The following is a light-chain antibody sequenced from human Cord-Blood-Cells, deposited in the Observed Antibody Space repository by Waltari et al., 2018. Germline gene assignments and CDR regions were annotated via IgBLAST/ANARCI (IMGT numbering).Light chain of an antibody. CDR1: QSVSSSY. CDR3: QQYGSSPT. J-gene: IGKJ1*01. Sequence: EIVLTQSPGTLSLSPGERATFSCRASQSVSSSYLAWYQQKPGQAPRLLIYGASSRATGIPDRFSCSGSGTDFTLTISRLEPEDFAVYYCQQYGSSPTFGQGTKVEIK. CDR2: GAS. V-gene: IGKV3-20*01.